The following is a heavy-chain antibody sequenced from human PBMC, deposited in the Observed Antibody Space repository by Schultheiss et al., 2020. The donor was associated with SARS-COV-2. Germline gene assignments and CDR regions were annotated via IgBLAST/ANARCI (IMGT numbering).Heavy chain of an antibody. CDR1: GYTFTSYG. J-gene: IGHJ4*02. Sequence: GESLKISCKGSGYTFTSYGISWVRQAPGQGLEWMGWISAYNGNTNYAQKLQGRVTMTTDTSTSTAYMELRSLRSDDTAVYYCARDRGSIAAAGKVAGGAYWGQGTLVTVSS. V-gene: IGHV1-18*01. CDR2: ISAYNGNT. CDR3: ARDRGSIAAAGKVAGGAY. D-gene: IGHD6-13*01.